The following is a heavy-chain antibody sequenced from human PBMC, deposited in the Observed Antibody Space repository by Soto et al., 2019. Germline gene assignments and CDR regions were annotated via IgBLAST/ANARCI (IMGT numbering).Heavy chain of an antibody. D-gene: IGHD1-1*01. J-gene: IGHJ6*02. CDR2: VSYDGSGK. CDR3: ARDAEAYVNVMGTIRSGYYYHGLDV. Sequence: ESVGGVVQPGRSLRLSCVGSGFTFSSYGIHWVRQAPGKGLEWVAVVSYDGSGKYYAESVKGRFTISRDNSKNTLYLQMNTLGVEDTAVYHCARDAEAYVNVMGTIRSGYYYHGLDVWGQGTTVFVSS. V-gene: IGHV3-30*03. CDR1: GFTFSSYG.